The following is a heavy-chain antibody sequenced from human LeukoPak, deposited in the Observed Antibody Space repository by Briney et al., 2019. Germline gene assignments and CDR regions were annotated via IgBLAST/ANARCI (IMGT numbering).Heavy chain of an antibody. CDR1: GFTFSNYW. J-gene: IGHJ6*03. Sequence: GGSLRLSCAASGFTFSNYWMSWVRQAPGKGLEWVSAISGSGGSTYYADSVKGRFTISRDNSKNTLYLQMNSLRAEDTAVYYCAKDRYRGYSSYLPRDYMDVWGKGTTVTVSS. D-gene: IGHD5-18*01. CDR2: ISGSGGST. V-gene: IGHV3-23*01. CDR3: AKDRYRGYSSYLPRDYMDV.